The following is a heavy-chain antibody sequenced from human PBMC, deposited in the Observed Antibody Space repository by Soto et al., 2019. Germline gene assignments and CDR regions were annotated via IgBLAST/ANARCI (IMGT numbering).Heavy chain of an antibody. CDR1: GVSISSSSYY. CDR3: ARQHYYDSSGYYTWN. J-gene: IGHJ4*02. Sequence: SETLSLTCTVSGVSISSSSYYWGWIRQPPGKGLEWIATVHYSGSTYYTPSLKSQVTISADTSNNQFSLRLNSVTAADTAVYYCARQHYYDSSGYYTWNWGQGTLVTVSS. V-gene: IGHV4-39*01. CDR2: VHYSGST. D-gene: IGHD3-22*01.